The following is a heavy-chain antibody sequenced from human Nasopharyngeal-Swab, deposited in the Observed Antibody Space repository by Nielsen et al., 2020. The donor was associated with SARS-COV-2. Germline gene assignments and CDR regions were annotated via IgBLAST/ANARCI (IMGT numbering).Heavy chain of an antibody. D-gene: IGHD1-26*01. CDR3: ARMSGSYPQYYFDY. V-gene: IGHV1-24*01. CDR1: GYTLTELS. Sequence: ASAKVSCKVSGYTLTELSMHWVRQAPGKGLEWMGGFDPEDGETIYAQKFQGRVTMTEDTSTDTAYMELSSLRSEDTAVYYCARMSGSYPQYYFDYWGQGTLITVSS. CDR2: FDPEDGET. J-gene: IGHJ4*02.